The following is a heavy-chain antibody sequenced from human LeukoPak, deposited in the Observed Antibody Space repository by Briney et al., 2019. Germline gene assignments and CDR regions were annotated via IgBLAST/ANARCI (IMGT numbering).Heavy chain of an antibody. V-gene: IGHV7-4-1*02. CDR2: VNTSTGNP. J-gene: IGHJ5*02. CDR1: GYTFTSYA. CDR3: AREVDIVVVVRADNWFDP. Sequence: GASVKVSCKASGYTFTSYAMNWVRQAPGQGLEWMGWVNTSTGNPTYAQGFTGRFVFSLDTSVSTAYLQISSLKAEDTAVYYCAREVDIVVVVRADNWFDPWGQGTLVTVSS. D-gene: IGHD2-15*01.